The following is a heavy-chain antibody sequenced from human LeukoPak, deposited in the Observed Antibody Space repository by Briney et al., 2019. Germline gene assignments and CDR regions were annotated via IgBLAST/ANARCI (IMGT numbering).Heavy chain of an antibody. CDR3: ARGGPTTWF. CDR1: GFTFSSYW. V-gene: IGHV3-74*01. Sequence: GRPLRLSCAGSGFTFSSYWMHWVRQVPGKGLVWVSSIKPDGSTTNYADSVKGRFTISRDNAGNTLFLHANSLRAEDTAVYYCARGGPTTWFWGQGTLVTISS. CDR2: IKPDGSTT. J-gene: IGHJ4*02. D-gene: IGHD2/OR15-2a*01.